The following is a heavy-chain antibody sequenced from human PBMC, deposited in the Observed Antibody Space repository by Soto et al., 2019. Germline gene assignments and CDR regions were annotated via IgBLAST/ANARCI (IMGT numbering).Heavy chain of an antibody. V-gene: IGHV3-30*18. CDR3: AKRDVVPAAAWFPVDY. J-gene: IGHJ4*02. CDR1: GFTFSSYG. CDR2: ISYDGSNK. Sequence: QVQLVESGGGVVQPGRSLRLSCAASGFTFSSYGMHWVRQAPGKGLEWVAVISYDGSNKYYADSVKGRFTISRDNSKNTLYLQMNSLRAEDTAVYYCAKRDVVPAAAWFPVDYWGQGTLVTVSS. D-gene: IGHD2-2*01.